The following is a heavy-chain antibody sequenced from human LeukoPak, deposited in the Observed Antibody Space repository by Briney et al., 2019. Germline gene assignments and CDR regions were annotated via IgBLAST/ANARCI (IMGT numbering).Heavy chain of an antibody. CDR2: IYTSGST. CDR1: GGSISSYY. Sequence: SETLSLTCTVSGGSISSYYWSWIRQPAGKGLEWIGRIYTSGSTNYNPSLKSRVTMSVDTSKNQFSLKLSSVTAADTAVYYCATGRWLQLPFDYWGQGTLVTVSS. J-gene: IGHJ4*02. V-gene: IGHV4-4*07. CDR3: ATGRWLQLPFDY. D-gene: IGHD5-24*01.